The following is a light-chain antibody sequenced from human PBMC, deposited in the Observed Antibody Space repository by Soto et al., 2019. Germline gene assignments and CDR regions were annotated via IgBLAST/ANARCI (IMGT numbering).Light chain of an antibody. CDR3: WHYGNRLYT. J-gene: IGKJ2*01. V-gene: IGKV3-20*01. CDR1: QSVSSNY. CDR2: GTS. Sequence: DIVLTQSPGTLSSSPGERATLSCRASQSVSSNYLAWYQQKPGQAPRLLIYGTSSRATGSPDRFSGSGAGTGFSLTISRLEPEDFAVYYCWHYGNRLYTFGQGTRLEIK.